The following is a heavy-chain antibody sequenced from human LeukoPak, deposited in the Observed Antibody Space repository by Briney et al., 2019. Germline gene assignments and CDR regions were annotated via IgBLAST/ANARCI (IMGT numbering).Heavy chain of an antibody. CDR3: AKVALGYCSSTSCSIDY. D-gene: IGHD2-2*01. V-gene: IGHV3-23*01. Sequence: RAGGSLRLSCAASGFSLSSVAMSWVRQAPGKGLEWVSAISGSGGSTYYADSVKGRFTISRDNSKNTLYLQMNSLRAEDTAVYYCAKVALGYCSSTSCSIDYWGQGTLVTVSS. CDR1: GFSLSSVA. J-gene: IGHJ4*02. CDR2: ISGSGGST.